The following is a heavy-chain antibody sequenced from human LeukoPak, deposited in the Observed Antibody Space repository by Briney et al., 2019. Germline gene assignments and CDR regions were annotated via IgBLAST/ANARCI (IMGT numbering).Heavy chain of an antibody. D-gene: IGHD6-13*01. V-gene: IGHV1-18*01. Sequence: ASVKVSCKASGYTFTSYGISWVRQAPGQGLEWMGWISAYNGNTNYAQKLQGRVTMTTDTSTSTAYMELGSLRSDDTAVYYCARDRQGFSSSWQKQNWFDPWGQGTLVTVSS. CDR2: ISAYNGNT. J-gene: IGHJ5*02. CDR3: ARDRQGFSSSWQKQNWFDP. CDR1: GYTFTSYG.